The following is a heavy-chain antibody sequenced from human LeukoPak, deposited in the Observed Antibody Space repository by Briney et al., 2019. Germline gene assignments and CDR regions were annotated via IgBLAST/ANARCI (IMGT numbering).Heavy chain of an antibody. CDR2: ISGSGGST. CDR1: GFTFSSYD. CDR3: AKELEIRYFDWLSPSPFDY. Sequence: GGSLRLSCAAFGFTFSSYDMSWVRQAPGKGLEWVSAISGSGGSTYYADSVKGRFTISRDNSKNTLYLQMNSLRAEDTAVYYCAKELEIRYFDWLSPSPFDYWGQGTLVTVSS. D-gene: IGHD3-9*01. J-gene: IGHJ4*02. V-gene: IGHV3-23*01.